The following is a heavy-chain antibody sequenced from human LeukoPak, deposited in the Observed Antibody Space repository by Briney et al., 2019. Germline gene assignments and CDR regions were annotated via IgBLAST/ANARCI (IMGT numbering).Heavy chain of an antibody. Sequence: ASVKVSCKASGYTFTGYCMHWVRQAPGQGLEWMGRINPNSGGTNYAQKFQGRVTMTRDTSISTAYMELSRLRSDDTAVYYCARDPSSGWYGDYWGQGTLVTVSS. CDR2: INPNSGGT. V-gene: IGHV1-2*06. D-gene: IGHD6-19*01. J-gene: IGHJ4*02. CDR1: GYTFTGYC. CDR3: ARDPSSGWYGDY.